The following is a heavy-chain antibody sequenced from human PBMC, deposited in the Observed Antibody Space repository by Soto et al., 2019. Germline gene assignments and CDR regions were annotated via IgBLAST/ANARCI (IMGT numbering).Heavy chain of an antibody. CDR2: ISGSGDST. CDR1: GFTFTIYG. CDR3: AKKVPGSNPLAS. J-gene: IGHJ4*02. Sequence: PGVSLILSFASSGFTFTIYGINLVRQAPWKGLEWVSGISGSGDSTHYADSVKGRFTISRDNSKNTLYLQMNSLRVEDTAVYYCAKKVPGSNPLASWGKGALVSVSS. V-gene: IGHV3-23*01. D-gene: IGHD1-1*01.